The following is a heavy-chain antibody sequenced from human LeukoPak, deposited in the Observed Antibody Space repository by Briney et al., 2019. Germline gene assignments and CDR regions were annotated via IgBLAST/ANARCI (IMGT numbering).Heavy chain of an antibody. V-gene: IGHV3-74*01. D-gene: IGHD6-25*01. CDR3: AREVFEGQRQSDAFDV. Sequence: GGSLRLSRAASGFTFSSHWMHWVRQAPGEGLVWVSRVNGPGDWTHYADSVRGRFIISRDNAENTISLQMNNLRAEDTAVYFCAREVFEGQRQSDAFDVWGQGTMVTVSS. J-gene: IGHJ3*01. CDR1: GFTFSSHW. CDR2: VNGPGDWT.